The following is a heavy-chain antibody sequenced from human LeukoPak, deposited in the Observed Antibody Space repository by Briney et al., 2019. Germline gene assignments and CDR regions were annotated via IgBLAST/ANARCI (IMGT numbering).Heavy chain of an antibody. CDR3: ARDPTVTNFHDAFDI. V-gene: IGHV3-7*03. CDR2: IQQGGSEK. D-gene: IGHD4-17*01. Sequence: PGRSLRLSCAASGFTFSSYAMHWVRQAPGKGLEWVANIQQGGSEKYYVDSVKGRFTISRDNAKNSLFLQMNSLRAEDTAVYYCARDPTVTNFHDAFDIWGQGTMVTVSS. CDR1: GFTFSSYA. J-gene: IGHJ3*02.